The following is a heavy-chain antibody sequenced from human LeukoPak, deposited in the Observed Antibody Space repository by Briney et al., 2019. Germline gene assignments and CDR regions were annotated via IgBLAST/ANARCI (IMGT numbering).Heavy chain of an antibody. CDR3: ARVEDWCSSNSCYASATYHWLDP. CDR2: ISHSGST. V-gene: IGHV4-34*01. D-gene: IGHD2-2*01. J-gene: IGHJ5*02. Sequence: SETLSLTCAVYGGSFSDYSWSWIRQPPGKGLEWIGEISHSGSTNYNPSLKSRVTISLDTSKNQFSLKLTSVTAADTAVYYCARVEDWCSSNSCYASATYHWLDPWGQGTLVTVSS. CDR1: GGSFSDYS.